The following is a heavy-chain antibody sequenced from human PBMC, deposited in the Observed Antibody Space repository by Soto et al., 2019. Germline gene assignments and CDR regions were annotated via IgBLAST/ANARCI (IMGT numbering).Heavy chain of an antibody. CDR2: IYYSGTT. CDR1: GYSISSSNW. D-gene: IGHD1-26*01. V-gene: IGHV4-28*01. J-gene: IGHJ4*02. Sequence: QVKLQETGPGLVKPSDTLSLTCAVSGYSISSSNWWGWIRQPPGKGLEWIGYIYYSGTTYYNPSLKSRVTMSVDTSKNQFSLKLTSVTAVDTAVYYCARREIQGPIDYWGQGTLVTVSS. CDR3: ARREIQGPIDY.